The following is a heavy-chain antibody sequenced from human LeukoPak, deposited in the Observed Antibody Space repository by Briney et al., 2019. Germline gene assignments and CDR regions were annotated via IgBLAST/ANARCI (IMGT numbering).Heavy chain of an antibody. CDR1: GYTFTRYA. V-gene: IGHV7-4-1*02. CDR2: INTNTGNP. Sequence: GASVKVSCKASGYTFTRYAMNWVRQAPGQGLEWMGWINTNTGNPTYAQGFTGRFVFSLDTSVNTAYLQISSLKAEDTAVYYCAKDSVASIPAFDIWGQGTMVTVSS. D-gene: IGHD6-19*01. CDR3: AKDSVASIPAFDI. J-gene: IGHJ3*02.